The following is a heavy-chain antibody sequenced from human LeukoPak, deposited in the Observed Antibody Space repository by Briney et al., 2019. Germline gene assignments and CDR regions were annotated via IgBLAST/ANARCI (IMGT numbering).Heavy chain of an antibody. CDR1: GFTFSNAW. V-gene: IGHV3-15*01. J-gene: IGHJ4*02. D-gene: IGHD7-27*01. CDR3: ARAVPTGVDYFDY. CDR2: IKSKADGGTT. Sequence: GGSLRLSCAASGFTFSNAWMSWVRQAPGKGLERVGRIKSKADGGTTDYAAPVKGRFTISRDDSKNTLYLQMNSLRAEDTAVYYCARAVPTGVDYFDYWGQGTLVTVSS.